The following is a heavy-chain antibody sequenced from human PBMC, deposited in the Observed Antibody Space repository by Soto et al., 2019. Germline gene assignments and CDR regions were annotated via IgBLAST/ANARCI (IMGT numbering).Heavy chain of an antibody. D-gene: IGHD6-13*01. Sequence: SETLSLTCTVSGGSISSGGYYWNWIRQHPGKGLEWIGYIYYSGSTYYNPSLKSRVTISVDTSKNQFSLKLSSVTAADTAVYYCARETSSSWYLYYYGMDVWGQGTTVTV. V-gene: IGHV4-31*03. CDR2: IYYSGST. J-gene: IGHJ6*02. CDR1: GGSISSGGYY. CDR3: ARETSSSWYLYYYGMDV.